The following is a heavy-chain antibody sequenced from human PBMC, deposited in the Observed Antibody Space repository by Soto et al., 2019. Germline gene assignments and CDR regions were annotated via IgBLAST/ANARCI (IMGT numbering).Heavy chain of an antibody. CDR3: ARDILSGGAYPDS. CDR2: ISSGSSYI. Sequence: PGGSLRLSCAASGFTFITYTMNWVRQAPGKGLEWISSISSGSSYIYYAGSVKGRFTISRDNAKNSLFLQMNSLRADGTAVYYCARDILSGGAYPDSWGQGTKVTVSS. J-gene: IGHJ5*01. CDR1: GFTFITYT. D-gene: IGHD3-10*01. V-gene: IGHV3-21*01.